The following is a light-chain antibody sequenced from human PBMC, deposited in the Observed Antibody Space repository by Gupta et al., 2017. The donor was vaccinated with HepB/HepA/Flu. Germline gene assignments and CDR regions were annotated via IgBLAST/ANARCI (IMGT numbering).Light chain of an antibody. J-gene: IGLJ2*01. CDR2: EVT. V-gene: IGLV2-23*02. CDR1: SSDVGSYNL. CDR3: CSYAGSSTVV. Sequence: QSALTQPASVSGSPGQSITISCPGASSDVGSYNLVSWYQQHPGKAPKLMIYEVTKRPSGVSTRFSGSKSGNTASLTISGLQAEDEADYYCCSYAGSSTVVFGGGTKLTVL.